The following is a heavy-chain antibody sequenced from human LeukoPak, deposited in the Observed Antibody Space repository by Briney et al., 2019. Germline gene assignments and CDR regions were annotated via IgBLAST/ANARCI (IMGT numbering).Heavy chain of an antibody. CDR1: GYSISSGYY. CDR2: IYYSGST. Sequence: SETLSLTCAVSGYSISSGYYWGWIRQPPGKGLEWIGYIYYSGSTNYNPSLKSRVTISVDTSKNQFSLKLSSVTAADTAVYYCAREAPLLPAAAPRPGYYYGMDVWGKGTTVTVSS. CDR3: AREAPLLPAAAPRPGYYYGMDV. V-gene: IGHV4-61*01. D-gene: IGHD2-2*01. J-gene: IGHJ6*04.